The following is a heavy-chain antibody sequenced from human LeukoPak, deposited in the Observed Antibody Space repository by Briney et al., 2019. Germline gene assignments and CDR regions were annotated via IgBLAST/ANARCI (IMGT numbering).Heavy chain of an antibody. D-gene: IGHD3-3*01. CDR1: GGSLSGYY. CDR3: ARGGVAPSGGPFFDY. CDR2: INHSGST. V-gene: IGHV4-34*01. J-gene: IGHJ4*02. Sequence: PSETLSLTCAVYGGSLSGYYWSWIRQPPGKGLEWIGEINHSGSTNYNPSLKSRVTISVDTSKKQFSLKVSSVTAADTAVYYCARGGVAPSGGPFFDYWGQGTLVNVSS.